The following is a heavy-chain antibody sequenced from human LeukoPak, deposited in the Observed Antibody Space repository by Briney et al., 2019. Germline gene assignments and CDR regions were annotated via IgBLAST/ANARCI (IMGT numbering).Heavy chain of an antibody. J-gene: IGHJ4*02. CDR2: ISGSGGST. CDR3: AKSGRRWELLRNYFDY. D-gene: IGHD1-26*01. Sequence: GGSLRLSXAASGFTFSSYAMSSVRQAPGKGLEWLSAISGSGGSTYYADSVKGRFTISRDNSKNTLYLQMNSLRAEDTAVYYCAKSGRRWELLRNYFDYWGQGTLVTVSS. CDR1: GFTFSSYA. V-gene: IGHV3-23*01.